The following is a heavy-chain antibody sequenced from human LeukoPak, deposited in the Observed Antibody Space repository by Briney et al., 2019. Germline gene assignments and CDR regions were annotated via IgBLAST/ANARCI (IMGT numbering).Heavy chain of an antibody. D-gene: IGHD3-22*01. V-gene: IGHV3-66*01. Sequence: GGSLRLSCAASGFTVSSNYMSWVRQAPGKGLEWVSVIYSGGSTYYADSVKGRFTISRDNSKNTLYLQMNSLRAEDTAVYYCAREPNYYDSSGYFDYWGQGTLVTVSS. CDR2: IYSGGST. CDR1: GFTVSSNY. CDR3: AREPNYYDSSGYFDY. J-gene: IGHJ4*02.